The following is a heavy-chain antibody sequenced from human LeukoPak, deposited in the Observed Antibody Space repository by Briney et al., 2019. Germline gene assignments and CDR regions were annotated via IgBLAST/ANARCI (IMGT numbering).Heavy chain of an antibody. CDR3: AGLYNMDV. J-gene: IGHJ6*02. D-gene: IGHD1-1*01. CDR1: GFTFTSYW. CDR2: IKQDGSEK. Sequence: GGSLRLTCAASGFTFTSYWMTWVRQAPGKGLERVANIKQDGSEKYYVDSVKGRLTISRDNAKNSLYLQMNSLRAEDTAVYYCAGLYNMDVWGQGTTATVSS. V-gene: IGHV3-7*01.